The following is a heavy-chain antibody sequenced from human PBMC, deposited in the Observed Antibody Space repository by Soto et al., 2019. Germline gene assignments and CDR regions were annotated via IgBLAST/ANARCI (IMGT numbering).Heavy chain of an antibody. D-gene: IGHD2-2*01. Sequence: EVQLVESGGGLVQPGGSLRLSCAASGFTFSSYEMNWVRQAPGKGLEWVSYISSSSSTIYYADSVKGRFTISRDNAKNSLYLQMNSLRDEDTAVYYCARVGVVVPAAQYYYYYYGMDVWGQGTTVTVSS. CDR2: ISSSSSTI. CDR1: GFTFSSYE. CDR3: ARVGVVVPAAQYYYYYYGMDV. V-gene: IGHV3-48*03. J-gene: IGHJ6*02.